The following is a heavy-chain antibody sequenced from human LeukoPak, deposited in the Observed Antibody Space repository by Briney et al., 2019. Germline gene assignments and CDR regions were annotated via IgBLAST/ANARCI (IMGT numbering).Heavy chain of an antibody. Sequence: GGSLRLSCAASGISVSSTYMSWVRQAPGKGLEWVSVIYSGGSTYYADSVKGRFTISRDNSKNTLYLQMNSLRAEDTAVYYCARVPAPWYFDYWGQGTLVTVSS. J-gene: IGHJ4*02. D-gene: IGHD6-25*01. V-gene: IGHV3-53*01. CDR3: ARVPAPWYFDY. CDR1: GISVSSTY. CDR2: IYSGGST.